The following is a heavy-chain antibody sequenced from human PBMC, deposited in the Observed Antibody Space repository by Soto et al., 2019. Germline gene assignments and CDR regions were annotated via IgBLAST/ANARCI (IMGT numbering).Heavy chain of an antibody. D-gene: IGHD7-27*01. Sequence: SETLSLTCTVSGGSISSYYWSWIRQPPGKGLEWIGYIYYSGSTNYNPSLKSRVTISVDTSKNQFSLKLSSVTAADTAVYYCARVGLGQPYRYYYYMDVWGKGTTVTVSS. CDR1: GGSISSYY. CDR3: ARVGLGQPYRYYYYMDV. CDR2: IYYSGST. J-gene: IGHJ6*03. V-gene: IGHV4-59*01.